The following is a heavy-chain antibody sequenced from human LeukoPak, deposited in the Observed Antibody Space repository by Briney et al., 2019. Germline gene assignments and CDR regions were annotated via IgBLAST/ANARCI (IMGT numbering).Heavy chain of an antibody. J-gene: IGHJ4*02. D-gene: IGHD4-17*01. CDR1: GFTFSSYG. V-gene: IGHV3-30*03. CDR3: TNGDYDY. Sequence: GGSLRHSCAASGFTFSSYGMHWVRQAPGKGLEWVAVISYDGSNKYYADSVKGRFTISRDNSKNTLYLQMNSLRAEDTAVYYATNGDYDYWGQGTLVTVSS. CDR2: ISYDGSNK.